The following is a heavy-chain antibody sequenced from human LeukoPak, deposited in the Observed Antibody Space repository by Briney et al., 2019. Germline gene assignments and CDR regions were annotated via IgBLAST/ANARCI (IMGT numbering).Heavy chain of an antibody. V-gene: IGHV1-2*02. CDR3: ARESTGGYFDY. Sequence: GASVKVSCKASGYTFTGYYMHWVRQAPGQGLEWMGWINPNSGSTNYAQKFQGRVTMTRDTSISTAYMELSRLRSDDTAVYYCARESTGGYFDYWGQGTLVTVSS. CDR2: INPNSGST. CDR1: GYTFTGYY. D-gene: IGHD3-10*01. J-gene: IGHJ4*02.